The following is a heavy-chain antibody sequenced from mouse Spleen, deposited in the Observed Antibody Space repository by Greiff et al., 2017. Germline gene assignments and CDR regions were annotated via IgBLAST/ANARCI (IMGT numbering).Heavy chain of an antibody. D-gene: IGHD2-10*01. Sequence: EVQGVESGGGLVQPGESLKLSCESNEYEFPSHDMSWVRKTPEKRLELVAAINSDGGSTYYPDTMERRFIISRDNTKKTLYLQMSSLRSEDTALYYCARRSSYYGNYGYWYFDVWGAGTTVTVSS. CDR3: ARRSSYYGNYGYWYFDV. CDR2: INSDGGST. CDR1: EYEFPSHD. J-gene: IGHJ1*01. V-gene: IGHV5-2*01.